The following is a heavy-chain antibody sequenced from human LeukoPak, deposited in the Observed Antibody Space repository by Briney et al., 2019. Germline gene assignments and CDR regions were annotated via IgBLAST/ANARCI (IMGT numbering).Heavy chain of an antibody. J-gene: IGHJ6*02. CDR1: GGTFSSYA. CDR2: IIPILGIA. V-gene: IGHV1-69*04. D-gene: IGHD4-11*01. CDR3: ASEIWHSLPDYNQKSLYYGMDV. Sequence: ASVKVSCKASGGTFSSYAISWVRQAPGQGPEWMGRIIPILGIANYAQKFQGRVTITADKSTSTAYMELSSLRSEDTAVYYCASEIWHSLPDYNQKSLYYGMDVWGQGTTVTVSS.